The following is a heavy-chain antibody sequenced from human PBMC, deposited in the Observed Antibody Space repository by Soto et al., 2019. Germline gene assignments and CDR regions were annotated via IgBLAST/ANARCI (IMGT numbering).Heavy chain of an antibody. CDR2: ISSSGSTI. V-gene: IGHV3-48*03. D-gene: IGHD4-4*01. CDR3: ARATADLQGAFGI. J-gene: IGHJ3*02. Sequence: GGSLRLSCAASGFTFSSYEMNWVRQAPGKGLEWVSYISSSGSTIYYADSVKGRFTISRDNAKNSLYLQMNSLRAEDTAVYYCARATADLQGAFGIWGQGTMVTVSS. CDR1: GFTFSSYE.